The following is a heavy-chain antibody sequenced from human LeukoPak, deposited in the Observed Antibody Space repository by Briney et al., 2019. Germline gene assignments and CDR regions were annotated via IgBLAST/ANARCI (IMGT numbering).Heavy chain of an antibody. Sequence: PSETLSLTSTVSGDSVSSYYWNWIRQPPRKGLEWIGFMYYSGSSNYNPSLKSRVTISVDTSKNQFSLKLSSVTAADTAVYYCAKSPPAFGGGGGYFDYWGQGILVTVSS. CDR3: AKSPPAFGGGGGYFDY. CDR1: GDSVSSYY. J-gene: IGHJ4*02. CDR2: MYYSGSS. D-gene: IGHD3-3*01. V-gene: IGHV4-59*02.